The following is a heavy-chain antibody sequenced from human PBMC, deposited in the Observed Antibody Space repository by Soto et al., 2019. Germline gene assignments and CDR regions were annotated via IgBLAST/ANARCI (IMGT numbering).Heavy chain of an antibody. Sequence: ASVKVSCKASGYTFTSYAMHWVRQAPGQRLEWMGWINAGNGNTKYSQKFQGRVTITRDTSASTAYMELSSLRSEDTAVYYCARWLYYDSSGYYNDAFDIWGQGTMVTVSS. V-gene: IGHV1-3*01. CDR2: INAGNGNT. J-gene: IGHJ3*02. CDR3: ARWLYYDSSGYYNDAFDI. CDR1: GYTFTSYA. D-gene: IGHD3-22*01.